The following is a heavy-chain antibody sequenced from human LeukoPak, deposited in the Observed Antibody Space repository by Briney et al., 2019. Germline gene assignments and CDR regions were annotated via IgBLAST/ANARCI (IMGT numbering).Heavy chain of an antibody. CDR2: INHSGST. V-gene: IGHV4-34*01. D-gene: IGHD3-16*02. CDR1: GGSFSRYY. CDR3: ARSSYDYVWGSYRYNGIDY. J-gene: IGHJ4*02. Sequence: SETLSLTCAVYGGSFSRYYWSWIRQPPGKGLEWIGEINHSGSTNYNPSLKSRVTISVDTSKNQFSLKLSSVTAADTAVYYCARSSYDYVWGSYRYNGIDYWGQGTLVTVSS.